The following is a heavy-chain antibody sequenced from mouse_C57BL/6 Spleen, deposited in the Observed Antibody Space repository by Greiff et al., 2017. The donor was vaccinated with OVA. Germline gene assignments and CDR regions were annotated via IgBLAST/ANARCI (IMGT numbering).Heavy chain of an antibody. J-gene: IGHJ2*01. CDR2: INPNNGGT. Sequence: QLQQSGPELVKPGASVKMSCKASGYTFTDYNMHWVKQSHGKSLEWIGYINPNNGGTSYNQKFKGKATLTVNKSSSTAYMELRSLTSEDSAVYYCARGDYYGSSYQGYFDYWGQGTTLTVSS. V-gene: IGHV1-22*01. CDR3: ARGDYYGSSYQGYFDY. D-gene: IGHD1-1*01. CDR1: GYTFTDYN.